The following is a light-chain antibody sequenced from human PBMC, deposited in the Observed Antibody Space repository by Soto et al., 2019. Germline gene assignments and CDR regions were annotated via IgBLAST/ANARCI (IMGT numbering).Light chain of an antibody. CDR1: QSLVYNDGNTY. J-gene: IGKJ1*01. Sequence: DDVMTQSPLSLPVTLGQPASISCRSSQSLVYNDGNTYLDWFQQRPGQSPRRLIYEVSNWDSGVLDRCSGSGSGTDFTLKISRVEAEDVGVYYCKQGTHWLGTFCQGAKVEIK. V-gene: IGKV2D-30*01. CDR2: EVS. CDR3: KQGTHWLGT.